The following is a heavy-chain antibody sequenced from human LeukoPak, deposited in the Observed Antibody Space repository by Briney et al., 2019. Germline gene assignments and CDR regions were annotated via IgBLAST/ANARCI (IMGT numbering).Heavy chain of an antibody. CDR3: ARVLGSGTPKRHYYYMDV. CDR2: INPNSGGT. J-gene: IGHJ6*03. D-gene: IGHD3-10*01. Sequence: GASVKVSCKASGYTFTSYGISWVRQAPGQGLEWMGWINPNSGGTNYAQKLQGRVTMTTDTSTSTAYMELRSLRSDDTAVYYCARVLGSGTPKRHYYYMDVWGKGTTVTISS. CDR1: GYTFTSYG. V-gene: IGHV1-18*01.